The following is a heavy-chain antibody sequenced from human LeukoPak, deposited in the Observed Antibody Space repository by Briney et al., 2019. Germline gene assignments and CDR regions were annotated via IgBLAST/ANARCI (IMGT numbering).Heavy chain of an antibody. V-gene: IGHV3-48*03. CDR2: ISTSGNTI. J-gene: IGHJ1*01. D-gene: IGHD3-3*01. CDR3: ATVLGVGGGYFQH. CDR1: GFTFSSYE. Sequence: GGSLRLSCAASGFTFSSYEMNWVRQAPGKGLEWVSYISTSGNTIYFADSVKGRFTISRDNAKNSLSLQMNSLRAEDRAVYYCATVLGVGGGYFQHWGQGTLVIVSS.